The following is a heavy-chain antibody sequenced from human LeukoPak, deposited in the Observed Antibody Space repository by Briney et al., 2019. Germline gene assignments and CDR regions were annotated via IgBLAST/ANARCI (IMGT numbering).Heavy chain of an antibody. D-gene: IGHD3-22*01. CDR1: GGTFSSYA. Sequence: SLKVSCEASGGTFSSYAISWVLQAPGQGLEWMGRIIPIFGTANYAQKFQGRVTITTDESTSTAYMELSSLRSEDTAVYYCARDIPLRYYDSSGYGFDYWGQGTLVTVSS. J-gene: IGHJ4*02. CDR2: IIPIFGTA. CDR3: ARDIPLRYYDSSGYGFDY. V-gene: IGHV1-69*05.